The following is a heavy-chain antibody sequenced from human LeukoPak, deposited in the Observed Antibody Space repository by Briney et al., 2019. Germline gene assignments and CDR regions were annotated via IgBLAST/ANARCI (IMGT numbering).Heavy chain of an antibody. J-gene: IGHJ4*02. V-gene: IGHV3-74*01. Sequence: GGSLRLSCAASGFTFSSYWMHWVRQAPGKGLVWVSRIDRDGSNTNYADSVKGRFTISRDNAKNTLHLQMNSLRAEDTAVYYCARDRSWNALDCWGQGTLVTVSS. CDR1: GFTFSSYW. D-gene: IGHD1-1*01. CDR3: ARDRSWNALDC. CDR2: IDRDGSNT.